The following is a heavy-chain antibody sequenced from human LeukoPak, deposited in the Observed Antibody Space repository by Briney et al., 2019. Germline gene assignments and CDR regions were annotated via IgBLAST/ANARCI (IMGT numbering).Heavy chain of an antibody. J-gene: IGHJ4*02. D-gene: IGHD3-3*01. CDR2: ISGSGGST. V-gene: IGHV3-23*01. CDR3: AKPFYDFWSGYSPFDY. Sequence: GGSLRLSCAASGFTFSSYAMSWVRQAPGKGLEWVSAISGSGGSTYYADSVKGRFTISRDNSKNTLYLQVNSLRAEDTAVYYCAKPFYDFWSGYSPFDYWGQGTLVTVSS. CDR1: GFTFSSYA.